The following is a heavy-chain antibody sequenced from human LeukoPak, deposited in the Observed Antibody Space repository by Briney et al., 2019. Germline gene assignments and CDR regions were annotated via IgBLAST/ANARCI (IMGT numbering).Heavy chain of an antibody. CDR3: AKDTSRYSSNYGMDV. J-gene: IGHJ6*02. CDR2: VSYDGSNK. V-gene: IGHV3-30*18. CDR1: GFIFNSYG. D-gene: IGHD6-19*01. Sequence: SGGSLRLSCAASGFIFNSYGFHWVCQAPGKGLAWVAVVSYDGSNKYYADSVKGRFIISRDSSKNTLYLQMNSLRAEDTAVYYCAKDTSRYSSNYGMDVWGQGTTVTVSS.